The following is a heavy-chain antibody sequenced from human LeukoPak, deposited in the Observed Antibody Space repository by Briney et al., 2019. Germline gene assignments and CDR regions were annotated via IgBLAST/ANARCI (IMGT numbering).Heavy chain of an antibody. Sequence: GGSLRLSCAASGFTFRSYGMHWVRQAPGKGLEWVAVIWYDGSNQYYADSVKGRFTISRDNSKNTLYLQMNSLRAEDTAVYYCARGDIVGATTTAFDYWGQGTLVTVSS. CDR1: GFTFRSYG. D-gene: IGHD1-26*01. J-gene: IGHJ4*02. V-gene: IGHV3-33*01. CDR2: IWYDGSNQ. CDR3: ARGDIVGATTTAFDY.